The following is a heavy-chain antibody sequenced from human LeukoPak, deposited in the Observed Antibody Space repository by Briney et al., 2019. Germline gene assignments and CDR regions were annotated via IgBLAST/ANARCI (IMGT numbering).Heavy chain of an antibody. Sequence: KPSETLSLTCTVSGYSISSGYYWGWIRQPPGKGLEWIGSIYHSGSTYYNPSLKSRVTISVDTSKNQFSLKLSSVTAADTAVYYCARNRYYYDSSGYYYDYWGQGTLVTVSS. D-gene: IGHD3-22*01. CDR2: IYHSGST. V-gene: IGHV4-38-2*02. CDR1: GYSISSGYY. J-gene: IGHJ4*02. CDR3: ARNRYYYDSSGYYYDY.